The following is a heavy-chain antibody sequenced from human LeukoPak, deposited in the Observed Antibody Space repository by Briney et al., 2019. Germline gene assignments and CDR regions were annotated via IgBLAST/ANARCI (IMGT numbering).Heavy chain of an antibody. CDR3: ARAAVAGPGDV. J-gene: IGHJ6*02. D-gene: IGHD6-19*01. CDR2: IKPDGSET. V-gene: IGHV3-7*04. CDR1: GFTFSSYS. Sequence: GGSLRLSCAASGFTFSSYSMTWVRQAPGKGLEWVANIKPDGSETYYVDSLKGRFTISRDNAENSLYLQMKSLRDEDTAVYYWARAAVAGPGDVWGQGTTVTVSS.